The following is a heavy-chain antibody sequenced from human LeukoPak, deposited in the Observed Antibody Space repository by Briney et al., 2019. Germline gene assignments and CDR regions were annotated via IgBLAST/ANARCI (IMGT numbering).Heavy chain of an antibody. V-gene: IGHV4-39*07. D-gene: IGHD3-9*01. J-gene: IGHJ3*02. CDR2: MYYSGST. CDR1: GGSISSSSYY. CDR3: ARGLRYLSPLDAFDI. Sequence: KASETLSLTCTVSGGSISSSSYYWGWIRQPPGKGLQWIGSMYYSGSTYYNPSLKSRVTISVDKSKNQFSLKLSSVTAADTAVYYCARGLRYLSPLDAFDIWGQGTMVTVSS.